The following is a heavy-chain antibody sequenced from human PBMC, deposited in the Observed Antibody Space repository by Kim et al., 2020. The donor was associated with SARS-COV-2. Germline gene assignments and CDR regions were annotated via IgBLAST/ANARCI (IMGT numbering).Heavy chain of an antibody. CDR3: ARDSGIAVAGTRYYFDY. V-gene: IGHV3-30*07. D-gene: IGHD6-19*01. Sequence: AKGRLPISRDNSKNTLYLQRNSLGAEDTAVYYCARDSGIAVAGTRYYFDYWGQGTLVTVSS. J-gene: IGHJ4*02.